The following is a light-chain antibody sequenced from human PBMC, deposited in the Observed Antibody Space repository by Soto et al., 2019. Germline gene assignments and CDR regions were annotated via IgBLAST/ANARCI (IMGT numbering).Light chain of an antibody. V-gene: IGKV3-20*01. CDR3: QQYGRSPS. J-gene: IGKJ1*01. CDR2: TTS. CDR1: QRFSSDP. Sequence: DMDLPQDPHNLSLSQRQKPTLSYWTSQRFSSDPLAWYQQHPRQAPRLLIYTTSNRATGIPDRLSGSGSGTAFPLTIRRLEPEDFALYYCQQYGRSPSFGQGTKVDIK.